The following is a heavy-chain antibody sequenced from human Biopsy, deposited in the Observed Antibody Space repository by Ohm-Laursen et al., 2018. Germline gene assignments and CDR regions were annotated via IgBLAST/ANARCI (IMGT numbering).Heavy chain of an antibody. CDR2: INHSGRDT. D-gene: IGHD3-10*01. J-gene: IGHJ6*02. V-gene: IGHV3-23*01. CDR1: GFTFSSYA. CDR3: ARSRGSSGIATIYYYGMDV. Sequence: SLRLSCAASGFTFSSYAMTWFRQAPGKGLEWVSTINHSGRDTYYADSVKGRFTISRDNFQNTLYLQMNSLRAEDTAVYYCARSRGSSGIATIYYYGMDVWGQGTTVTVSS.